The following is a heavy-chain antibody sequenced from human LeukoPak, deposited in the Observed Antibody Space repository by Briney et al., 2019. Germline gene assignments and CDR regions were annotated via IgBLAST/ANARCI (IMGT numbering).Heavy chain of an antibody. CDR2: INHSGST. D-gene: IGHD6-19*01. CDR1: GGSFGGYY. J-gene: IGHJ4*02. CDR3: AREVFGWYSFDY. Sequence: PSETLSLTCAVYGGSFGGYYWSWIRQPPGKGLEWIGEINHSGSTNYNPSLKSRVTISVDTSKNQFSLKLSSVTAADTAVYYCAREVFGWYSFDYWGQGTLVTVSS. V-gene: IGHV4-34*01.